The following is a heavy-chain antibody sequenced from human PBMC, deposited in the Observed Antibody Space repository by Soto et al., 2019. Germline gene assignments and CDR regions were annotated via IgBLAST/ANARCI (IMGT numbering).Heavy chain of an antibody. Sequence: EVQLVESGGGLVQPGGSLRLSCAASGFTFSSYSMNWVRQAPGKGLEWVSYMSSSSSTIYYADSVKGRFTISRDNAKNSLYLQMNSPRDEDTAVYYCARERLGELSSWVLSYWGQGTLVTVSS. V-gene: IGHV3-48*02. CDR3: ARERLGELSSWVLSY. CDR1: GFTFSSYS. CDR2: MSSSSSTI. D-gene: IGHD3-16*02. J-gene: IGHJ4*02.